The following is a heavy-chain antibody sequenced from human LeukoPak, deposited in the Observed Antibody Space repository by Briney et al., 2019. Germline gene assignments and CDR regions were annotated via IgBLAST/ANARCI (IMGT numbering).Heavy chain of an antibody. D-gene: IGHD3-9*01. CDR1: VGSIISYH. CDR2: IYYSGST. Sequence: SETLSLTCTVSVGSIISYHWGWMPQPPGEGLWWIWYIYYSGSTNYNPTLKRRVTISVDTTKNQFSLKLSSVTAADTAVYYCAREAVRYDIFTGYSPLGYFDYWGQGTLVTVSS. J-gene: IGHJ4*02. V-gene: IGHV4-59*01. CDR3: AREAVRYDIFTGYSPLGYFDY.